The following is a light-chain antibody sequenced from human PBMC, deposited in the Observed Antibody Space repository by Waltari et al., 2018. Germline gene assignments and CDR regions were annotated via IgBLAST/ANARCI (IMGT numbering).Light chain of an antibody. CDR3: TTHTSSSTYV. CDR1: SSDVGDNNY. V-gene: IGLV2-14*01. J-gene: IGLJ1*01. CDR2: DVS. Sequence: QSALTQPASVSGSPGQSITISCPGTSSDVGDNNYVSWYQQFPGKAPQLIIYDVSNRPSGVSNRFSGSKSGNTASLTISGLQAEDEADYSCTTHTSSSTYVFGTGTKVSVL.